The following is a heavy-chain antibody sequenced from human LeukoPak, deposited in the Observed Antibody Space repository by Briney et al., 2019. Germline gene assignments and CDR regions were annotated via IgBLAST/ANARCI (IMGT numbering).Heavy chain of an antibody. Sequence: GGSLRLSCAASGFTFSSYAMSWARQAPGKGLGWVSTISGGGVTTYYADSVKGRLTISRDNSKNTVSLQMNSLRDDDTAVYFCTRESPVAAVGRSWFDPWGQGTLVTVSS. CDR2: ISGGGVTT. D-gene: IGHD6-13*01. CDR3: TRESPVAAVGRSWFDP. CDR1: GFTFSSYA. J-gene: IGHJ5*02. V-gene: IGHV3-23*01.